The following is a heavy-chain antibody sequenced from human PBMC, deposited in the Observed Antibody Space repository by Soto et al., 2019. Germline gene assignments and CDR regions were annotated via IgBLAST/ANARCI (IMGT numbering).Heavy chain of an antibody. J-gene: IGHJ4*02. CDR3: AREMTTVTFDY. V-gene: IGHV3-30-3*01. CDR1: GFTFSSYA. D-gene: IGHD4-17*01. Sequence: GGSLKLSCAASGFTFSSYAMHWVRQAPGKGLEWVAVISYDGSNKYYADSVKGRFTISRDNSKNTLYLQMNSLRAEDTAVYYCAREMTTVTFDYWGQGTLVTVSS. CDR2: ISYDGSNK.